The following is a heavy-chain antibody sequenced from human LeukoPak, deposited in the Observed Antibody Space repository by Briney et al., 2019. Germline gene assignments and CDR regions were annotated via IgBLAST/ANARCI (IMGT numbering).Heavy chain of an antibody. CDR3: ATLGISDYFDD. J-gene: IGHJ4*02. CDR1: GFTHRSHW. V-gene: IGHV3-7*03. D-gene: IGHD1-14*01. Sequence: GGSLRLSCAASGFTHRSHWMIGVRQAPGKGVEWVANIKQEGNEQQYLDPVKSRHTISRDNAKNSLYLQMNSLRAEDTAVYYCATLGISDYFDDWGQGTLVTVSS. CDR2: IKQEGNEQ.